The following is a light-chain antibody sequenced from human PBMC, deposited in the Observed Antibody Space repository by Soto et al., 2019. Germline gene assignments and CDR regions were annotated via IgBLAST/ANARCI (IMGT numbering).Light chain of an antibody. J-gene: IGLJ2*01. CDR3: QSFDSSLSGSV. Sequence: QSVLTQPPSVSGAPGQTVTISCTGRTSNIGAGFDVHWYQQLPGAAPKLLISSNSDRPSGVPDRFSGSKSGASASLAITGLQAEEEADYYCQSFDSSLSGSVFGGGTKVTVL. CDR1: TSNIGAGFD. CDR2: SNS. V-gene: IGLV1-40*01.